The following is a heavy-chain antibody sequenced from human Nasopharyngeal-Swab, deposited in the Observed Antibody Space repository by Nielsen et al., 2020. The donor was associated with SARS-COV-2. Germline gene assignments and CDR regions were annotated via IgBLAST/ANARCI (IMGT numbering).Heavy chain of an antibody. J-gene: IGHJ4*02. CDR1: GFTFSSYG. CDR3: ALRVTTVTPIVVSGSY. V-gene: IGHV3-30*03. CDR2: ISYDGSNK. Sequence: GESLKISCAASGFTFSSYGMHWVRQAPGKGLEWVAVISYDGSNKYYADSVKGRFTISRDNSKNTLYLQMNSLRAEDTAVYYCALRVTTVTPIVVSGSYWGQGTLVTVSS. D-gene: IGHD4-17*01.